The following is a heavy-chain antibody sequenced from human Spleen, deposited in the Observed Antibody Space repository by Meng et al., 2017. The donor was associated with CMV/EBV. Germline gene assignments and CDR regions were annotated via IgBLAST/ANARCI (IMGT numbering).Heavy chain of an antibody. CDR2: INHGGST. J-gene: IGHJ4*02. D-gene: IGHD2-8*01. CDR3: ARGLGYANAPLFH. CDR1: SGACSGYI. Sequence: CAVNSGACSGYIRSWIRQPPGKGLEWIREINHGGSTNYNLFLESRVTLSVDTSNNQLSMKLTSVTAADSAIYFCARGLGYANAPLFHWGLGTLVTVSS. V-gene: IGHV4-34*01.